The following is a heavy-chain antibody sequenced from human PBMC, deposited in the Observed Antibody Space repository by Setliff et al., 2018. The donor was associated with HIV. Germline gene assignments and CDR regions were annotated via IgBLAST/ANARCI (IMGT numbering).Heavy chain of an antibody. CDR1: AGSFSIFA. J-gene: IGHJ3*01. CDR2: MMTIFSTT. Sequence: GASVKVSCKSSAGSFSIFAINWVRQAPGQGLEWMGGMMTIFSTTNYARKFQGRVTITTDESTGTAYMELSNLRSEDTAVYYCATEGAGGSYQRASAFDVWGQGTLVTVSS. CDR3: ATEGAGGSYQRASAFDV. D-gene: IGHD1-26*01. V-gene: IGHV1-69*05.